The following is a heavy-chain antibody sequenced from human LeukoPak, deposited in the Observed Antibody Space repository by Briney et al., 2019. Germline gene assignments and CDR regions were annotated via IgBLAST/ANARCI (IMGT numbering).Heavy chain of an antibody. CDR2: INPNSGGT. Sequence: ASVKVSCKASGYTFTGYYMHWVRQAPGQGLEWMGWINPNSGGTNYAQKFRGRVTMTRDTSISTAYMGLSRLRSDDTAVYYCARAGQSCSSTSCYPYMDVWGKGTTVTVSS. CDR1: GYTFTGYY. J-gene: IGHJ6*03. CDR3: ARAGQSCSSTSCYPYMDV. V-gene: IGHV1-2*02. D-gene: IGHD2-2*01.